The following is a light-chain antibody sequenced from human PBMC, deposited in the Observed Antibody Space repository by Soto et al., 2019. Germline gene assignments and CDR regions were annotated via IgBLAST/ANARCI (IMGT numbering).Light chain of an antibody. Sequence: QSALTQPPSASGTPGQRVTISCSGSSSNIGTNTVNWYQQLPGTAPQLLIYSNNQRPSGVPDRFSGSKSGTSASLAIGGLQSEDEADYYCAAWDDSLNGPVFGGGTKLTVL. J-gene: IGLJ2*01. CDR3: AAWDDSLNGPV. CDR2: SNN. V-gene: IGLV1-44*01. CDR1: SSNIGTNT.